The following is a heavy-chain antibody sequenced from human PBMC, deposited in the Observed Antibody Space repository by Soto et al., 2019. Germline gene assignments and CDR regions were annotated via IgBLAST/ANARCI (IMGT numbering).Heavy chain of an antibody. J-gene: IGHJ4*02. CDR1: GGSITSVGYY. CDR3: ARGPAGDKVDY. CDR2: IYNIGST. D-gene: IGHD7-27*01. V-gene: IGHV4-30-4*08. Sequence: QVQLQESGPGLVEPSQTLSLTCTVSGGSITSVGYYWSWIRQPPGEGLEWIGHIYNIGSTYNNPSLKSXXTXSXXTSKNQFSLKLSSVPAADTAVYYCARGPAGDKVDYWGQGTLVTVSS.